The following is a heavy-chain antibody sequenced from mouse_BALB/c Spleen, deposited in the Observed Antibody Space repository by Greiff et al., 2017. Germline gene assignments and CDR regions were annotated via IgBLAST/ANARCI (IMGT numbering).Heavy chain of an antibody. D-gene: IGHD2-4*01. CDR2: INSNGGST. CDR1: GFTFSSYG. CDR3: ARVYYDYDEWFAY. J-gene: IGHJ3*01. Sequence: EVNVVESGGGLVQPGGSLKLSCAASGFTFSSYGMSWVRQTPDKRLELVATINSNGGSTYYPDSVKGRFTISRDNAKNTLYLQMSSLKSEDTAMYYCARVYYDYDEWFAYWGQGTLVTVSA. V-gene: IGHV5-6-3*01.